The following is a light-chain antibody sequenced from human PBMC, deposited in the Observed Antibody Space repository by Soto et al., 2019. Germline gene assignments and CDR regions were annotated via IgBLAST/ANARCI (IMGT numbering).Light chain of an antibody. V-gene: IGLV2-8*01. J-gene: IGLJ2*01. CDR1: SSDVGDYNY. CDR2: EVN. Sequence: QSALTQPPSASGSPGQPVTIPCTGTSSDVGDYNYVSWYQQHPGKVPKLIIYEVNKRPSGVPDRFSGSKSGNTASLTVSGLQAEDEADYYCSSFVGSPVVFGGGTKLTVL. CDR3: SSFVGSPVV.